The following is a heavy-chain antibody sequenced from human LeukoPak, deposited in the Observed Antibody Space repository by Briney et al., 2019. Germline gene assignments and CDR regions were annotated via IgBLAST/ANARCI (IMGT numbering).Heavy chain of an antibody. CDR3: ARVDRLKDSYGLRY. D-gene: IGHD5-18*01. CDR2: IYYSGST. V-gene: IGHV4-61*01. Sequence: SETLSLACTVSGGSVSSGSYYWSWIRQPPGKGLEWIGYIYYSGSTNYNPSLKSRVTISVDTSKNQFSLKLSSVTAADTAVYYCARVDRLKDSYGLRYWGQGTLVTVSS. J-gene: IGHJ4*02. CDR1: GGSVSSGSYY.